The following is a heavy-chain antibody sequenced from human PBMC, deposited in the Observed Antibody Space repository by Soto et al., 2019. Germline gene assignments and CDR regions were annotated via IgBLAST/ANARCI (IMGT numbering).Heavy chain of an antibody. Sequence: SETLSLTCTVSGGSISSSSYFWGWIRQPPGKGLEWIGYIYSSGSTHYNPSLQSRVTISIDTSKNQVSLKVDSVTAADTAVYYCARDHPHSYGVYYFDYWGQGTPVNVSS. CDR3: ARDHPHSYGVYYFDY. V-gene: IGHV4-39*07. CDR2: IYSSGST. J-gene: IGHJ4*02. D-gene: IGHD5-18*01. CDR1: GGSISSSSYF.